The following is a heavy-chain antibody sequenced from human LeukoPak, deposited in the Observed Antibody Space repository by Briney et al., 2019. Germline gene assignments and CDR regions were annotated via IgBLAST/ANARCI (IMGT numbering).Heavy chain of an antibody. Sequence: ASVKVSCKASGYTFTGYYMHWVRQAPGQGLEWMGWINPNSGGTNYAQKFQGRVTMTGDTSISTAYMELSRLRSDDTAVYYCARDADYGDDGYFQHWGQGTLVTVSS. J-gene: IGHJ1*01. D-gene: IGHD4-17*01. CDR1: GYTFTGYY. CDR3: ARDADYGDDGYFQH. V-gene: IGHV1-2*02. CDR2: INPNSGGT.